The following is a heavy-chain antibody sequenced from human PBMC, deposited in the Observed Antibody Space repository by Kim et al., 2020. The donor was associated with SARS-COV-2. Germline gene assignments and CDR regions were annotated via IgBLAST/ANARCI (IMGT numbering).Heavy chain of an antibody. J-gene: IGHJ6*02. CDR3: TAYNWNDGYYYYGMDV. CDR1: GFTFSNAW. Sequence: GSLRLSCAASGFTFSNAWMSWVRQAPGKGLEWVGRIKSKTDGGTTDYAAPVKGRFTISRDDSKNTLYLQMNSLKTEDTAVYYCTAYNWNDGYYYYGMDVWGQGTTVTVSS. D-gene: IGHD1-20*01. CDR2: IKSKTDGGTT. V-gene: IGHV3-15*01.